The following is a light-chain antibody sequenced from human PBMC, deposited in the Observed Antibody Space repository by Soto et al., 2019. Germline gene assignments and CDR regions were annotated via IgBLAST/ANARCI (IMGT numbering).Light chain of an antibody. J-gene: IGKJ5*01. CDR3: QQNYSIPIT. CDR1: HSISTY. Sequence: EIRMYHSPSSLSASIGDRVIITCRASHSISTYLNWYHQKPGKAPDLLIYAASSLQSGVPSRFSGSGSGTDFTLTITGLQPEDFATYYCQQNYSIPITFGQRRVLEV. CDR2: AAS. V-gene: IGKV1-39*01.